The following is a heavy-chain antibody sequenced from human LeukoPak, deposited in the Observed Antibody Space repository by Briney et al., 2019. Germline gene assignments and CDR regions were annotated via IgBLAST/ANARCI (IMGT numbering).Heavy chain of an antibody. CDR1: GYTFTTYG. CDR3: ARQAACSSIRCPIDY. D-gene: IGHD2-2*01. CDR2: ISAYNGDT. V-gene: IGHV1-18*01. Sequence: ASVKVSCKASGYTFTTYGISWVRQAPGQGLEWMGWISAYNGDTNYAQKFQDRVTMTTDTSTSTAYMELRSLRSDDTAVYYCARQAACSSIRCPIDYWGQGTLVAVSS. J-gene: IGHJ4*02.